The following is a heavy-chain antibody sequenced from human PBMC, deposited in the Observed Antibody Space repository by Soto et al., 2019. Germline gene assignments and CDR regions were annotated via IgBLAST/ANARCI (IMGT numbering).Heavy chain of an antibody. V-gene: IGHV4-39*01. D-gene: IGHD3-10*01. CDR2: IHYSGST. CDR1: GGPIISTISS. J-gene: IGHJ5*02. CDR3: ARLHYGSDSYYIAGYWFDP. Sequence: PSETLALSVTVSGGPIISTISSGGWIRQPPGKGLEWIGSIHYSGSTYYNPSLKSRGTMSVYTSKTQFSLKLSSVTAADTAVHYCARLHYGSDSYYIAGYWFDPWGQGTLVTVSS.